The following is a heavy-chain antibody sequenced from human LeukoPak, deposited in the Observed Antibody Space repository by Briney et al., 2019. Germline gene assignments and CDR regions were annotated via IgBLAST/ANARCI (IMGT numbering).Heavy chain of an antibody. Sequence: GGSLRLPCAASGFTFSSYGMHWVRQAPGKGLEWVALIRYDGSNKYYADSVKGRFTISRDNSKNTLYLQMNSLRAEDTAVYYCAKGGRSSGWYGAYWGQGALVTVSS. J-gene: IGHJ4*02. CDR2: IRYDGSNK. CDR1: GFTFSSYG. V-gene: IGHV3-30*02. CDR3: AKGGRSSGWYGAY. D-gene: IGHD6-19*01.